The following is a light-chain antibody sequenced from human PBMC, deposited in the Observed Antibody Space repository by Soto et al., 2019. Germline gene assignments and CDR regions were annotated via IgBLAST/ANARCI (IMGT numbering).Light chain of an antibody. CDR1: RSDVGDYNS. CDR3: SSYAGSNIWV. CDR2: EVS. J-gene: IGLJ3*02. Sequence: QSALTQPPSASGSPGRSVTISCSGTRSDVGDYNSVSWYQQHPGKAPKLLIYEVSKRPPGVPDRFSGSKSGNAASLTVSGRQAEDEADYYCSSYAGSNIWVFGGGTKVTVL. V-gene: IGLV2-8*01.